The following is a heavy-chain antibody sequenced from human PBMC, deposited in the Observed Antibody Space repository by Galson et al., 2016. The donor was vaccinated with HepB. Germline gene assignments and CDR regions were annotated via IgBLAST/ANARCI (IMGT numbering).Heavy chain of an antibody. CDR3: ARDRELLGEFSSPRHGYY. V-gene: IGHV1-69*13. CDR1: GGSFINYA. D-gene: IGHD3-16*02. CDR2: VLPIFGTP. J-gene: IGHJ4*02. Sequence: SVKVSCKASGGSFINYAISWVRQAPGQGLEWMGGVLPIFGTPNYARKFQGRLTITEDESTSTVDMELSSLRSEDPALYYCARDRELLGEFSSPRHGYYWGQGTLVTVSS.